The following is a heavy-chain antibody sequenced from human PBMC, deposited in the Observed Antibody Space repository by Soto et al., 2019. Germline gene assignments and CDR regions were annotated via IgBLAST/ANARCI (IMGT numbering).Heavy chain of an antibody. CDR1: GFTFRNYN. V-gene: IGHV3-48*01. CDR3: ARQHRVVVSFDI. D-gene: IGHD2-15*01. CDR2: ISGASGTI. J-gene: IGHJ3*02. Sequence: EVQLVESGGGLVQPGGSLRLSCAASGFTFRNYNMNWVRQAPGKGLEWLSYISGASGTIYYADSMQGRFTISRDNAKNSLYLQMNSLRAEDTAMYYCARQHRVVVSFDIWGQGTMVTVSS.